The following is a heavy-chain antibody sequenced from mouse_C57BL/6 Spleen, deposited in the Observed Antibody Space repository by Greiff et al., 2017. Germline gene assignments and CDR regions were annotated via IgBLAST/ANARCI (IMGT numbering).Heavy chain of an antibody. CDR3: TRSPSGHLDY. V-gene: IGHV1-15*01. J-gene: IGHJ2*01. CDR1: GYTFTDYE. CDR2: IDPETGGT. Sequence: VQLQQSGAELVRPGASVTLSCKASGYTFTDYEMHWVKQTPVHGLEWIGAIDPETGGTAYNQKFKGKAILTADKATSTAYMELRSLTSEDSAVYYCTRSPSGHLDYWGQGTTLTVSS.